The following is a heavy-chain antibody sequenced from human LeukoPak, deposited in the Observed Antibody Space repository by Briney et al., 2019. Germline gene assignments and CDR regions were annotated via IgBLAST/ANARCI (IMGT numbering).Heavy chain of an antibody. CDR2: ISGSGGST. CDR3: ATLVVVAASDGMDV. V-gene: IGHV3-23*01. D-gene: IGHD2-15*01. Sequence: VWSLTLSCAASGFTFSSYAMSGVRQAPGKGLAWVSAISGSGGSTYYADSVKGRFTISRDNSKNTLYLQMNSLRAEDTAVYYCATLVVVAASDGMDVWGQGTTVTVSS. CDR1: GFTFSSYA. J-gene: IGHJ6*02.